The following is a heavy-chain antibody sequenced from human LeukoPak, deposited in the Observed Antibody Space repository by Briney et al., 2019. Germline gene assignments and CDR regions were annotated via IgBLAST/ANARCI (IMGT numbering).Heavy chain of an antibody. V-gene: IGHV4-59*01. Sequence: SETLSLTCAVYGGSFSGYYWSWIRQPPGKGLEWIGYIYYSGSTNYNPSLKSRVTISIDTSKNQFSLKLSSVTAADTAVYYCARLSIAALSSPDYWGQGTLVTVSS. J-gene: IGHJ4*02. CDR2: IYYSGST. D-gene: IGHD6-6*01. CDR3: ARLSIAALSSPDY. CDR1: GGSFSGYY.